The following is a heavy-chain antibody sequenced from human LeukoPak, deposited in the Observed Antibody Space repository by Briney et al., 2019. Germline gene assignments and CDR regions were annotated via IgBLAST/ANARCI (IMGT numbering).Heavy chain of an antibody. CDR3: AREGAARGYFDY. CDR1: GGTFSSYA. V-gene: IGHV1-69*13. D-gene: IGHD6-6*01. CDR2: IIPIFGTA. J-gene: IGHJ4*02. Sequence: SVKVSCKASGGTFSSYAISWVRQAPRQGLEWMGGIIPIFGTANYAQKFQGRVTITADESTSTAYMELSSLRSEDTAVYYCAREGAARGYFDYWGQGTLVTVSS.